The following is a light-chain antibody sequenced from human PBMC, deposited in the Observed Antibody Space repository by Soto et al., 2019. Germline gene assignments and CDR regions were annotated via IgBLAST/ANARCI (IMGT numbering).Light chain of an antibody. CDR3: QVWDTSSDRWV. CDR1: NIGSKS. Sequence: SYVLTQPPSVSVAPGQTARVTCGGTNIGSKSVHWYQQKPGQAPVLLVYDDSERPSGIPERFSGSNSGNTATLTITRVEPGVEADYYCQVWDTSSDRWVFGGGTQLTVL. CDR2: DDS. V-gene: IGLV3-21*02. J-gene: IGLJ3*02.